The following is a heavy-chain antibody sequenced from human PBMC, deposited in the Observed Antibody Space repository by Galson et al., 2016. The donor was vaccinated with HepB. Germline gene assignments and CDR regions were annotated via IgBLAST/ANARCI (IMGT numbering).Heavy chain of an antibody. Sequence: CAISGDSVSGNRVSWNWIRQSPSRGLEWLGRTYYRSKWYNDSAVSVKSRIMINPDTSRNLLSLQLNSVTPEDSAVYFCARGGFGAEVADFHYWGQGSLVTVSS. CDR1: GDSVSGNRVS. CDR3: ARGGFGAEVADFHY. J-gene: IGHJ4*02. CDR2: TYYRSKWYN. V-gene: IGHV6-1*01. D-gene: IGHD6-19*01.